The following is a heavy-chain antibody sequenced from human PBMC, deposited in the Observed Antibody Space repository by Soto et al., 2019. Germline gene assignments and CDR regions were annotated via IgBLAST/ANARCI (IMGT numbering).Heavy chain of an antibody. Sequence: SETLSLTCTVSGGSISSYYWSWIRQPPGKGLEWIGYIYYSGSTNYNPSLKSRVTISVDTSKNQFSLKLSSVTAADTAVYYCARRHSGYDGVRFDYWGQGTLVTVSS. CDR2: IYYSGST. CDR1: GGSISSYY. CDR3: ARRHSGYDGVRFDY. V-gene: IGHV4-59*01. J-gene: IGHJ4*02. D-gene: IGHD5-12*01.